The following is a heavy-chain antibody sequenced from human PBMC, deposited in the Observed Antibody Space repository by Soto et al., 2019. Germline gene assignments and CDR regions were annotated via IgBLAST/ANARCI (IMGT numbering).Heavy chain of an antibody. J-gene: IGHJ6*02. CDR2: INHSGST. Sequence: SETLSLTCAVYGESFSGYYWSWIRQPPGKGLEWIGEINHSGSTNYNPSLKSRVTISVDTSKNQFSLKLSSVTAADTAVYYCARSLVVVTLYGMDVWGQGTTVTVSS. CDR1: GESFSGYY. V-gene: IGHV4-34*01. CDR3: ARSLVVVTLYGMDV. D-gene: IGHD2-21*02.